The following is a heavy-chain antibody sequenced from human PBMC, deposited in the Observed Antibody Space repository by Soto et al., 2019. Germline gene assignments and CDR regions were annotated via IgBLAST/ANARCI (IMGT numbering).Heavy chain of an antibody. CDR3: ARAPGYYYMDV. CDR1: GVSISNYY. Sequence: QVQLQESGPGLVKPSETLSLTCAVSGVSISNYYWSWMRQSPGRGLEWIGYNHYSGGTSYNPSLKSRVTISVDTSKNQFLLKLTSVTAADTAVYYCARAPGYYYMDVWGKGTTVTVSS. CDR2: NHYSGGT. V-gene: IGHV4-59*01. J-gene: IGHJ6*03.